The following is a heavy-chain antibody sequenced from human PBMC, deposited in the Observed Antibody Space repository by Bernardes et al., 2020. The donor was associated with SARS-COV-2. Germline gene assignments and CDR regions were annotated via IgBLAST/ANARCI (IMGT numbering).Heavy chain of an antibody. CDR1: GYSFTSYW. Sequence: GESLKISCKGSGYSFTSYWIGWVRQMPGKGLEWMGIIYPGDSDTRYSPSFQGQVTISADKSISTAYLQWSSLKASDTAMYYCARFGGYCSSTSCQQNAFDIWGQGTMVTVSS. D-gene: IGHD2-2*01. V-gene: IGHV5-51*01. CDR2: IYPGDSDT. CDR3: ARFGGYCSSTSCQQNAFDI. J-gene: IGHJ3*02.